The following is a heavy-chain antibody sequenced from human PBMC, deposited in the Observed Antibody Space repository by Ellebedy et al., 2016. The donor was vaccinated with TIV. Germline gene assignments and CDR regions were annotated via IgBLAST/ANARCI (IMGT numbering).Heavy chain of an antibody. Sequence: SCKASGYTFTGYYMHWVRQAPGKGLEWVAVISYDGSNKYYADSVKGRFTISRDNSKNTLYLQMNSLRAEDTAVYYCAKSYGMDVWGQGTTVTVSS. J-gene: IGHJ6*02. CDR3: AKSYGMDV. CDR1: GYTFTGYY. V-gene: IGHV3-30*18. CDR2: ISYDGSNK.